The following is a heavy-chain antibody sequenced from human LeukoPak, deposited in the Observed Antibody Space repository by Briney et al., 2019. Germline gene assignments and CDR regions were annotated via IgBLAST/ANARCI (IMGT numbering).Heavy chain of an antibody. V-gene: IGHV1-2*02. D-gene: IGHD2-2*01. Sequence: ASVKVSCKASGYTFTGYYMHWVRQAPGQGLEWMRWINPNSGGTNYAQKFQGRVTMTRDTSISTAYMELSRLRSDDTAVYYCARGGGYCSSTSCYDAFDIWGQGTMVTVSS. J-gene: IGHJ3*02. CDR1: GYTFTGYY. CDR2: INPNSGGT. CDR3: ARGGGYCSSTSCYDAFDI.